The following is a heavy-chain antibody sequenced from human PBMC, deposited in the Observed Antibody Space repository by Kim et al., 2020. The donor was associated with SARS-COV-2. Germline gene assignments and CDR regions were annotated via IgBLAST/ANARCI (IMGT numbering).Heavy chain of an antibody. CDR3: ARDGLPHYYDSSGYPRLDY. Sequence: ASVKVSCKAFGYTFTSYYMHWVRQAPGQGLEWMGIINPSGGSTSYAQKFQGRVTMTRDTSTSTVYMELSSLRSEDTAVYYCARDGLPHYYDSSGYPRLDYWGQGTLVTVSS. D-gene: IGHD3-22*01. V-gene: IGHV1-46*01. CDR1: GYTFTSYY. J-gene: IGHJ4*02. CDR2: INPSGGST.